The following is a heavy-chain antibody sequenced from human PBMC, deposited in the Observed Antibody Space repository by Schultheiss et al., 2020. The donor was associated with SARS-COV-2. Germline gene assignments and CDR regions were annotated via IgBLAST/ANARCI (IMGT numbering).Heavy chain of an antibody. CDR3: ARQTFYYGSGSYYNPPDY. CDR2: IYYSGST. V-gene: IGHV4-39*01. Sequence: SETLSLTCPVSAGSIISGGYYWSWLRQFSGRGLEWPGYIYYSGSTYYNPSLKSPVTISVDTSKNQFSLKLSSVTAADTAVYYCARQTFYYGSGSYYNPPDYWGQGTLVTVSS. D-gene: IGHD3-10*01. J-gene: IGHJ4*02. CDR1: AGSIISGGYY.